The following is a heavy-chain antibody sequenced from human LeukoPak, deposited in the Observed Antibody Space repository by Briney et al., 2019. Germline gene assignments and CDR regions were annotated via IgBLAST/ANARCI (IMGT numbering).Heavy chain of an antibody. D-gene: IGHD3-16*01. CDR2: INTITGNP. CDR1: GYTFSTYA. Sequence: GASVTVSCKASGYTFSTYAMNWVRQAPGQGLEWMGWINTITGNPTYAQGFTGRFVFSLDTSVSTAYLHINSLKADDTAVYYCARYNYWSYGGSFSYFDYWGQGTLVTVSS. CDR3: ARYNYWSYGGSFSYFDY. J-gene: IGHJ4*02. V-gene: IGHV7-4-1*02.